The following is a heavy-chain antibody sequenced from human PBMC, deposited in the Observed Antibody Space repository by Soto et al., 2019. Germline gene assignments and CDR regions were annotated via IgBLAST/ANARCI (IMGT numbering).Heavy chain of an antibody. CDR3: ANQGGGIVLVPAATYYYGMDV. CDR1: GGTFSSYA. V-gene: IGHV1-69*12. CDR2: IIPIFGTA. Sequence: QVQLVQSGAEVKKPGSSVKVSCKASGGTFSSYAISWVRQAPGQGLEWMGGIIPIFGTANYAQKFQGRVTVTADESTSTAYMELSSLRSEDTAVYYCANQGGGIVLVPAATYYYGMDVWGQGTTVTVSS. D-gene: IGHD2-2*01. J-gene: IGHJ6*02.